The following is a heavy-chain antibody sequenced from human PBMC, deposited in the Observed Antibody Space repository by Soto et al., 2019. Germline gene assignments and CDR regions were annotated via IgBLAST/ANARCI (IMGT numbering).Heavy chain of an antibody. J-gene: IGHJ4*02. V-gene: IGHV3-30*18. CDR1: GFTFSSYG. D-gene: IGHD6-19*01. CDR2: ISYDGSNK. Sequence: QVQLVESGGGVVQPGRSLRLSCAASGFTFSSYGMHWVRQAPGKGLEWVAVISYDGSNKYYADSVKGRFTISRDNSKNTLYLQMNSLRAEDTAVYYCAKVPSRGWYYFDYWGQGTLVTVSS. CDR3: AKVPSRGWYYFDY.